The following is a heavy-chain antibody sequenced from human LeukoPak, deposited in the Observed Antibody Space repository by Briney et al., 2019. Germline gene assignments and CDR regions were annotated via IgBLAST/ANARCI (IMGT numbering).Heavy chain of an antibody. CDR2: IYYSGST. D-gene: IGHD4-17*01. J-gene: IGHJ5*02. V-gene: IGHV4-61*08. CDR3: ARVDHYGDFNWFDP. Sequence: NPSETLSLTCAVSGASISGSGYYWGWIRQPPGKGLEWIGYIYYSGSTNYNPSLKSRVTISVDTSKNQFSLKLSSVTAADTAVYYCARVDHYGDFNWFDPWGQGTLVTVSS. CDR1: GASISGSGYY.